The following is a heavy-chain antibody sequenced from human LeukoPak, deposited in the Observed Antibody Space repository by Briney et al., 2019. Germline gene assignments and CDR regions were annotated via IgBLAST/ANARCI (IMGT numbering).Heavy chain of an antibody. CDR3: ARLPLSPAAGFDY. J-gene: IGHJ4*02. D-gene: IGHD2-2*01. CDR1: GGSLSNYF. Sequence: SETLSLTCTVSGGSLSNYFWSWIRQPPGTGLEWIGYIHYNGGTNYNPSLKSRVTISVDTSKNQFSLKLSSVTAADTAVYYCARLPLSPAAGFDYWGQGTLVTVSS. CDR2: IHYNGGT. V-gene: IGHV4-59*08.